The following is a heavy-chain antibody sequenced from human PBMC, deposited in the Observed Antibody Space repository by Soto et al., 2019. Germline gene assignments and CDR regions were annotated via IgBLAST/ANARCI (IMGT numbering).Heavy chain of an antibody. D-gene: IGHD3-10*01. CDR2: INPSGGST. Sequence: ASVKVSCKASGYTFTSYYMHWVRQAPGQGLEWMGIINPSGGSTSYAQKFQGRVTMTRDTSTSTVYMELSSLRSEDTAVYYCARGAGSVGLYYYGSGSRTAFDYWGQGTLVTVSS. CDR3: ARGAGSVGLYYYGSGSRTAFDY. CDR1: GYTFTSYY. J-gene: IGHJ4*02. V-gene: IGHV1-46*03.